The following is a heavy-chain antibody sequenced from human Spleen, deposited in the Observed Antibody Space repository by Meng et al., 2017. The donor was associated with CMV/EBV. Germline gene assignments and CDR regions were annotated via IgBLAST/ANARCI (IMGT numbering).Heavy chain of an antibody. Sequence: QVQLLQSGAEVKKPGASGKVSCKVSGYTLTELSMHWVRQAPGKGLEWMGGFDPEDGETIYAQKFQGRVTMTEDTSTDTAYMELRSLRSDDTAVYYCARDRGGNWNLDYWGQGTLVTVSS. CDR1: GYTLTELS. CDR2: FDPEDGET. J-gene: IGHJ4*02. V-gene: IGHV1-24*01. CDR3: ARDRGGNWNLDY. D-gene: IGHD1-1*01.